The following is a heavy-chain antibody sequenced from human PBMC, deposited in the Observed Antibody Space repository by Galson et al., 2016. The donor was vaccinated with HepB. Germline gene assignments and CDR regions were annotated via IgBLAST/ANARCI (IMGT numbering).Heavy chain of an antibody. Sequence: SLRLSCAASGFTFSSYSMNWVRQAPGEGLEWVSSISSGSSYIYYADSVKGRFTISRDNAKNSLYLQMNSLRAEDTAVYYCAREISMVRGVIITGYYNYMDVWGKGTTVTVSS. CDR3: AREISMVRGVIITGYYNYMDV. CDR1: GFTFSSYS. CDR2: ISSGSSYI. V-gene: IGHV3-21*01. J-gene: IGHJ6*03. D-gene: IGHD3-10*01.